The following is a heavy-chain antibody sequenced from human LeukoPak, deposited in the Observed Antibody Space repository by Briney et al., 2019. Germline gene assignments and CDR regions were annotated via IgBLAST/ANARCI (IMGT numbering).Heavy chain of an antibody. CDR2: TYYRSRWYN. J-gene: IGHJ4*02. CDR1: GDSVSSNSAA. Sequence: SQTLSLTCAISGDSVSSNSAAWNWIRQSPSRGLEWQGRTYYRSRWYNHYAVSVKSRISINPDTSKNQFSLQLSSVTPEDTAVYYCAKMGIQLWLLSFDYWGQGTLVTVSS. D-gene: IGHD5-18*01. V-gene: IGHV6-1*01. CDR3: AKMGIQLWLLSFDY.